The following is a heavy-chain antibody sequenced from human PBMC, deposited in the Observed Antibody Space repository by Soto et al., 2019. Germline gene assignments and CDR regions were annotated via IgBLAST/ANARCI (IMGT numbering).Heavy chain of an antibody. Sequence: ASVKVSCKASGYTFTGYYMHWVRQAPGQGLEWMGWINPNSGNTGYAQKFQGRVTMTRNTSISTAYMELSSLRSEDTAVYYCARGGGLRFLETPFYYYGMDVWGQGTTVTVSS. V-gene: IGHV1-8*02. CDR2: INPNSGNT. CDR3: ARGGGLRFLETPFYYYGMDV. J-gene: IGHJ6*02. D-gene: IGHD3-3*01. CDR1: GYTFTGYY.